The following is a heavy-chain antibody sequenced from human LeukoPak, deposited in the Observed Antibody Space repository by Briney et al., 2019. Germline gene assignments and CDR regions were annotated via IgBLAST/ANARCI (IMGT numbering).Heavy chain of an antibody. D-gene: IGHD3-10*01. V-gene: IGHV3-74*01. CDR3: ARDLPRTSGP. CDR2: INSDGGST. Sequence: GGSLRLSCAASGFTFSSEWMHWVCQAPGRGLVWISHINSDGGSTHYGDSVKGRFTVSRDNAKNTLYLQMNSLRAEDTAVYYCARDLPRTSGPWGQGTLVTVSS. CDR1: GFTFSSEW. J-gene: IGHJ5*02.